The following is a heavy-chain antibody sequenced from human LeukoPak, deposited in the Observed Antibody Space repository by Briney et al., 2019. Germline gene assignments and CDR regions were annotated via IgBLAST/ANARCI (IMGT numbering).Heavy chain of an antibody. Sequence: GGSLRLSCAASGFTFSSYAMSWVRQAPGKGLEWVAVISYDGSNKYYADSVKGRFTISRDNSKNTLYLQMNSLRAEDTAVYYCARKVGGISHIDYWGQGTLVTVSS. D-gene: IGHD3-10*01. CDR1: GFTFSSYA. CDR3: ARKVGGISHIDY. CDR2: ISYDGSNK. J-gene: IGHJ4*02. V-gene: IGHV3-30-3*01.